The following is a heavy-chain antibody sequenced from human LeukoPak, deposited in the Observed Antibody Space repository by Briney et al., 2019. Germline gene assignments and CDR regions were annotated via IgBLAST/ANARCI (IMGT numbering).Heavy chain of an antibody. CDR3: ARGTHYYDSSGLRYFDY. J-gene: IGHJ4*02. CDR1: GYTFTSYY. D-gene: IGHD3-22*01. CDR2: INPSGGST. V-gene: IGHV1-46*01. Sequence: ASVKVSCKASGYTFTSYYMHWVRQAPGQGLEWMGIINPSGGSTSYAQKFQGRVTMTRDTSTSTVYMELSSLRSEDTAVYYCARGTHYYDSSGLRYFDYWGQGTLVTVSS.